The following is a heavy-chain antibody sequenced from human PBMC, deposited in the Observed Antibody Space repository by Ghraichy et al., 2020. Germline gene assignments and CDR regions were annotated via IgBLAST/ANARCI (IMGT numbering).Heavy chain of an antibody. CDR3: ARGNSGGNPDY. V-gene: IGHV3-74*01. CDR1: GFTFSTFW. CDR2: ITGDGTTT. J-gene: IGHJ4*02. D-gene: IGHD2-21*01. Sequence: GGSLRLSCAASGFTFSTFWMYWVRQAPGKGLVWVSRITGDGTTTTYADSVKGRFTISRDNANNTLYLQMNSLRAEDTAVYYCARGNSGGNPDYWGQGTLVTVSS.